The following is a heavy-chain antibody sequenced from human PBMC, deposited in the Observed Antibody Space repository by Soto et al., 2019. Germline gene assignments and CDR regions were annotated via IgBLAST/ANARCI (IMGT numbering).Heavy chain of an antibody. Sequence: GESLKISCKGSGYSFTSYWSSWARQMPGKGLEWMGRIDPTDSYTNYSPSFQGHVTISADKSISTAYLQWSSLKASDTAMYYCARASIVAYGMDVWGQGTAVTVSS. V-gene: IGHV5-10-1*01. D-gene: IGHD2-15*01. CDR3: ARASIVAYGMDV. CDR2: IDPTDSYT. J-gene: IGHJ6*02. CDR1: GYSFTSYW.